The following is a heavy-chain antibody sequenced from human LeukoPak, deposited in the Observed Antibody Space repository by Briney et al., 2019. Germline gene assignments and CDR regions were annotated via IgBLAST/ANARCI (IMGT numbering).Heavy chain of an antibody. CDR2: IYSGGST. V-gene: IGHV3-53*01. J-gene: IGHJ3*02. CDR3: ARRSGPEGGAFDI. Sequence: GGSLRLSCAASGFTDSSNYMSWVRPAPGKGLEWVSVIYSGGSTYYADSVKGRFTISRDNSKNTLYLQMNSLSAEDTAGYYCARRSGPEGGAFDIWGQGTMVTVSS. D-gene: IGHD1-14*01. CDR1: GFTDSSNY.